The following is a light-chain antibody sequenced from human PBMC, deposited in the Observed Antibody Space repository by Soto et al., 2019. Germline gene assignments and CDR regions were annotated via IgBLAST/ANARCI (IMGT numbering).Light chain of an antibody. CDR3: CSYAGSKVV. Sequence: QSALTQPASVSGSPGQSITFSCTGTSSDVGSYDLVSWYQQHPGKAPKLMIYEVSKRPSGVSNRFSGSKSGNTASLTISGLQAEDEADYYCCSYAGSKVVFGGGTKLTVL. CDR2: EVS. CDR1: SSDVGSYDL. J-gene: IGLJ2*01. V-gene: IGLV2-23*02.